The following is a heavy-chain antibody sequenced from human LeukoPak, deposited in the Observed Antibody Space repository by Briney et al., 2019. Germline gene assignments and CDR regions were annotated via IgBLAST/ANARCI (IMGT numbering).Heavy chain of an antibody. J-gene: IGHJ4*02. V-gene: IGHV1-2*02. Sequence: ASVKVSCKASGYTFTGYYMHWVRQAPGQGLEWMGWINPNSGGTNYAQKFQGRVTMTRDTSISTAYMELSRLRSDDTAVYYCARDRGGSVLRYFDWLRKPQDYYFDYWGQGTLVTVSS. CDR1: GYTFTGYY. CDR2: INPNSGGT. CDR3: ARDRGGSVLRYFDWLRKPQDYYFDY. D-gene: IGHD3-9*01.